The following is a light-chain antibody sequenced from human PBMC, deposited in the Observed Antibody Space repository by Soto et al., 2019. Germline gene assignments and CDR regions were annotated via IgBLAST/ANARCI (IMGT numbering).Light chain of an antibody. Sequence: EIVLTQSPGTLSLSPGEGATLSCRASQSLSNTYLAWYQHKPGQALRLVMYDVSKRATGIPARFSGSGSGTDFTLTIGSLEPEDFAVYYCHQRSNWPLTFGGGTKLEIK. CDR3: HQRSNWPLT. CDR2: DVS. CDR1: QSLSNTY. V-gene: IGKV3-11*01. J-gene: IGKJ4*01.